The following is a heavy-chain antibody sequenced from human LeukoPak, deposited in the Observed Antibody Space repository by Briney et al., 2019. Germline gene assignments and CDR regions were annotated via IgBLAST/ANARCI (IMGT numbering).Heavy chain of an antibody. CDR2: ISYDGSNK. J-gene: IGHJ6*02. Sequence: GGSLRLSCAASGFTFSSYSMNWVRQAPGKGLEWVAVISYDGSNKYYADSVKGRFTISRDNSKNTLYLQMNSLRAEDTAVYYCARDSTGMATYGMDVWGQGTTVTVSS. CDR1: GFTFSSYS. V-gene: IGHV3-30*03. D-gene: IGHD5-24*01. CDR3: ARDSTGMATYGMDV.